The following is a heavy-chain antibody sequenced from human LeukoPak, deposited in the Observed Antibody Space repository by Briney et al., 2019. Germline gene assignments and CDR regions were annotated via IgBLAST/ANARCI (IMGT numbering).Heavy chain of an antibody. V-gene: IGHV4-39*07. CDR2: IYYSGST. J-gene: IGHJ5*02. Sequence: PSETLSLTCTVSGGSISSSSYYWGWICQPPGKALEWIGSIYYSGSTYYNPSLKSRVTISVDTSKNQFSLKLSSVTAADTAVYYCARDRRLWFGELYGWFDPWGQGTLVTVSS. CDR3: ARDRRLWFGELYGWFDP. CDR1: GGSISSSSYY. D-gene: IGHD3-10*01.